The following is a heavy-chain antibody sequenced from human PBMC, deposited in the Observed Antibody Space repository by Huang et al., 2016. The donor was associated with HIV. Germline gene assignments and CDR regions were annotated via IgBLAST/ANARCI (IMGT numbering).Heavy chain of an antibody. D-gene: IGHD6-6*01. Sequence: QVQLVQSGAEVKNPGASVRVSCKPSGYTFTDSNIHWVRQAPGQGLEWRGRINPKRSCTIYAQRFQRRSTVTRDTTISTVLMDLRRSQSDDTAVYFGARDWSFGSSTSPADWGQGTLVTVSS. CDR3: ARDWSFGSSTSPAD. V-gene: IGHV1-2*02. CDR1: GYTFTDSN. J-gene: IGHJ4*02. CDR2: INPKRSCT.